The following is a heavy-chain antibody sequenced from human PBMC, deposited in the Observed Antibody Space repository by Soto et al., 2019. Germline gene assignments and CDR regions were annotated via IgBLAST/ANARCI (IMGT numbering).Heavy chain of an antibody. CDR3: ARDLKPDFWSGYSRSDP. CDR1: GFTFSNYG. D-gene: IGHD3-3*01. Sequence: QVQLVESGGGVVQPGRSLRLSCAASGFTFSNYGMHWVRQAPGKGLEWVAVIWYDGSNKYYADSVKGRFTISRDNSKNTLYLQMNSLRAEDTAVYYCARDLKPDFWSGYSRSDPWGQGTLVTVSS. CDR2: IWYDGSNK. V-gene: IGHV3-33*01. J-gene: IGHJ5*02.